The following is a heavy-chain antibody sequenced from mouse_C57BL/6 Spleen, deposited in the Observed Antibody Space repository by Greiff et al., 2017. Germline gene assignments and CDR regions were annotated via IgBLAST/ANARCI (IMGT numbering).Heavy chain of an antibody. J-gene: IGHJ2*01. CDR3: ARPLYYGSSYVFDY. CDR2: IYPGDGDT. V-gene: IGHV1-80*01. CDR1: GYAFSSYW. D-gene: IGHD1-1*01. Sequence: QVQLKESGAELVKPGASVKISCKASGYAFSSYWMNWVKQRPGKGLEWIGQIYPGDGDTNYNGKFKGKATLTADKSSSTAYMQLSSLTSEDSAVYFCARPLYYGSSYVFDYWGQGTTLTVSS.